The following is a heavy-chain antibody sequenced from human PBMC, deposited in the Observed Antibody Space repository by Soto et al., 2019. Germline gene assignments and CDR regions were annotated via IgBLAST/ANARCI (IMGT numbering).Heavy chain of an antibody. D-gene: IGHD3-22*01. CDR2: IIPVFGTP. V-gene: IGHV1-69*12. Sequence: QVQLVQSGAEVKKPGSSVKVSCKASGGSLSNYGISWVRQAPGQGLEWMGAIIPVFGTPNYAQKFQDRVRITADESTTTVDMEVISLTSEDTAVYYCSRGDATKIVVTTYYAMDVWGQGTKVTVSS. CDR3: SRGDATKIVVTTYYAMDV. J-gene: IGHJ6*02. CDR1: GGSLSNYG.